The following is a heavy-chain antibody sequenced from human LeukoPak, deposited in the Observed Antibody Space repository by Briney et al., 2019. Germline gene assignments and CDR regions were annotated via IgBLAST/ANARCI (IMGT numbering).Heavy chain of an antibody. CDR1: GGSISSSSYY. Sequence: SETLSLTCTVSGGSISSSSYYWGWIRQPPGKGLEWIGSIYYSGSTYYNPSLKSRVTISVDTSKNQFSLKLSSVTAADTAVYYCAGQPRFYVDIVATIDYWGQGTLVTVSS. V-gene: IGHV4-39*01. J-gene: IGHJ4*02. CDR3: AGQPRFYVDIVATIDY. D-gene: IGHD5-12*01. CDR2: IYYSGST.